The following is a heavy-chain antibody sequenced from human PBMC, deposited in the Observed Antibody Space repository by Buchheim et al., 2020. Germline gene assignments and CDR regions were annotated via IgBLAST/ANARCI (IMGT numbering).Heavy chain of an antibody. CDR3: AKSYTYGSGSKVVSYDH. CDR1: GFIFDYYA. CDR2: ISGSGDKT. V-gene: IGHV3-23*01. Sequence: EVQLLQSGGGLVQPGNSLRLSCAASGFIFDYYAMSWVRQAPGKGLEWVSTISGSGDKTYFADAVKGRFTISRANSKNTVDLEMNSVRAEDTAVYYCAKSYTYGSGSKVVSYDHWGQGAL. D-gene: IGHD3-10*01. J-gene: IGHJ4*01.